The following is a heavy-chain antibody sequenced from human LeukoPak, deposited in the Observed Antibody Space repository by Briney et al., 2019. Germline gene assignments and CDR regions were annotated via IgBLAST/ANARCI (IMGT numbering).Heavy chain of an antibody. D-gene: IGHD4-23*01. Sequence: PGRSLRLSCAASGFTFSTCAMGWVRQAPGKGLERVSAISVSGTGTYYAASVKGRFTISRDNSKNTLYLEMKNLRPEAPPVYYFASHPRSGGNFESWGQGTLVTVSS. CDR3: ASHPRSGGNFES. J-gene: IGHJ5*01. CDR1: GFTFSTCA. CDR2: ISVSGTGT. V-gene: IGHV3-23*01.